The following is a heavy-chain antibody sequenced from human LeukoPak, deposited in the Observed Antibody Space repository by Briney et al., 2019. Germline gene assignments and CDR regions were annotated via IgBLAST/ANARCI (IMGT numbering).Heavy chain of an antibody. J-gene: IGHJ5*02. CDR2: INHSGST. CDR1: GGSFSGYY. V-gene: IGHV4-34*01. CDR3: ARSGYYGPGSYYPRNWFDP. Sequence: KPSETLSLTCAVYGGSFSGYYWSWIRQPPGKGLEWIGEINHSGSTNYNPSLKSRVTISVDTSKNQFSLKLSSVTAADTAVYYCARSGYYGPGSYYPRNWFDPWGQGTLVTVSS. D-gene: IGHD3-10*01.